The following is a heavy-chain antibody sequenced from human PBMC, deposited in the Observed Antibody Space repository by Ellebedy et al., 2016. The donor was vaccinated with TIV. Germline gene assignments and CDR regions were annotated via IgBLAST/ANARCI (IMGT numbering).Heavy chain of an antibody. Sequence: MPGGSLRLSCTVSGGSLSSHFWSWIRQPPRKGLEWIGRIYDTGVTNYSPSLQSRVTMSIDTSKNQFSLQLSSVTAADTAVYYCVRGTGDNMIGLKGWFDPWGQGTLVTVSS. J-gene: IGHJ5*02. CDR2: IYDTGVT. CDR3: VRGTGDNMIGLKGWFDP. V-gene: IGHV4-59*11. D-gene: IGHD3-16*01. CDR1: GGSLSSHF.